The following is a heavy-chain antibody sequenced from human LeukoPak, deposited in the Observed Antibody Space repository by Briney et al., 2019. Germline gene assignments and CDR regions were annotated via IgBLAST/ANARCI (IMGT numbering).Heavy chain of an antibody. CDR2: IWYDGSNK. J-gene: IGHJ4*02. CDR1: GFTFSSYG. Sequence: GGSLRLSCEASGFTFSSYGMHWVRQAPGKGLEWVAVIWYDGSNKYYADSVKGRFTISRDNSKNTLYLQMNSLRAEDTAVYYCAKGYSSGWYDPSAYYFDYWGQGTLVTVSS. D-gene: IGHD6-19*01. CDR3: AKGYSSGWYDPSAYYFDY. V-gene: IGHV3-33*06.